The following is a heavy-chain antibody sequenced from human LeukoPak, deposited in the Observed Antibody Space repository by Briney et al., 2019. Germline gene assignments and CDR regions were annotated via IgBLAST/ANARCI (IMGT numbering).Heavy chain of an antibody. V-gene: IGHV4-4*07. D-gene: IGHD4-17*01. CDR3: ARYRYGDYYFDY. CDR2: IYSTGST. CDR1: GGSISDYF. Sequence: SETLSLTCTVSGGSISDYFWSWIRQPAGKGLEWIGRIYSTGSTNYNPSLKSRVTMSVDTSKNQFSLKLSSVTAADTAVYYCARYRYGDYYFDYRGQGMLVTVSS. J-gene: IGHJ4*02.